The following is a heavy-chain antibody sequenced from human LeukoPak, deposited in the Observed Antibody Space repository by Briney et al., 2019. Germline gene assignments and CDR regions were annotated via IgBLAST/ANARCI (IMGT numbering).Heavy chain of an antibody. CDR3: ATYSGYDRIFDY. CDR1: GFTFDDYA. Sequence: GRSLRLSCAASGFTFDDYAMYWVRQAPGKGLEWVSGISWNSVGIGYADSVKGRFAISRDNAKNSLYLQMNSLRAEDTAVYYCATYSGYDRIFDYWGQGTLVTVSS. V-gene: IGHV3-9*01. J-gene: IGHJ4*02. D-gene: IGHD5-12*01. CDR2: ISWNSVGI.